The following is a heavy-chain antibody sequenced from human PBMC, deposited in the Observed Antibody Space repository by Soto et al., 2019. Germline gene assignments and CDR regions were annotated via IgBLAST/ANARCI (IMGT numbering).Heavy chain of an antibody. CDR3: AKVGTGRNYGMDV. CDR1: GFTFSSYA. D-gene: IGHD1-26*01. J-gene: IGHJ6*02. CDR2: ISGSGGST. V-gene: IGHV3-23*01. Sequence: EVQLLESGGGLVQPGGSLRLSCAASGFTFSSYAMSWVRQAPGKGLEWVSAISGSGGSTYSADSVKGRFTISRDNSKNTLYLQMNSLRAEDTAVYYCAKVGTGRNYGMDVWGQGTTVTVSS.